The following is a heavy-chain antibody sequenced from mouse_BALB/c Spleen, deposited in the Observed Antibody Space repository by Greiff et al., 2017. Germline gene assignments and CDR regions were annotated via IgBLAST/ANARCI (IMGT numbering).Heavy chain of an antibody. CDR2: ISYSGST. Sequence: EVQLVESGPGLVKPSQSLSLTCTVTGYSITSDYAWNWIRQFPGNKLEWMGYISYSGSTSYNPSLKSRISITRDTSKNQFFLQLNSVTTEDTATYYCAKCGSSYYFDYWGQGTTLTVSS. D-gene: IGHD1-1*01. CDR3: AKCGSSYYFDY. CDR1: GYSITSDYA. J-gene: IGHJ2*01. V-gene: IGHV3-2*02.